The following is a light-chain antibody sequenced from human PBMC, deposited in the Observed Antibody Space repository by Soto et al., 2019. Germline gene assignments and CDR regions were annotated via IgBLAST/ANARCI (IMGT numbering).Light chain of an antibody. CDR1: QSVLYSSNNKNY. V-gene: IGKV4-1*01. CDR3: QQKRNTNLT. CDR2: WAS. Sequence: DIVMTQSPDSLAVSLGERATINCKSSQSVLYSSNNKNYLAWYQQRPGQPPKLLIYWASTRESGVPDRFSGRGSGTDFTLTITSLQAEDVAVFYCQQKRNTNLTFGPGTK. J-gene: IGKJ3*01.